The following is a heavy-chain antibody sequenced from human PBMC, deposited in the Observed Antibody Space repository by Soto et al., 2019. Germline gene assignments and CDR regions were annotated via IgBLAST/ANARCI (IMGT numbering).Heavy chain of an antibody. CDR1: GFTFSSYA. CDR2: ISYDGSTK. D-gene: IGHD3-22*01. V-gene: IGHV3-30*04. Sequence: GGSLRLSCAASGFTFSSYAMHWVRQAPGKGLEWVAVISYDGSTKYYADTVKGRFTISRDNSKNTLYLQMTSLRAEDSAVSYCARSRLVCPIYYCAYWGQGTLVTVSS. CDR3: ARSRLVCPIYYCAY. J-gene: IGHJ4*02.